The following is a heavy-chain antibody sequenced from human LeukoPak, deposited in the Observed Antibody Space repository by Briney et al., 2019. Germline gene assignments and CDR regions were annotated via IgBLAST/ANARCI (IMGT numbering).Heavy chain of an antibody. Sequence: ASVKVSCKASGYTFTSYYMHWVRQAPGQALEGMGIINPSGGSTSYAQKFQGRVTMTRDMSTSTVYMELSSLRSDATAVYYCARQGYGGHSQGAADYWGQGTLVTVSS. CDR3: ARQGYGGHSQGAADY. D-gene: IGHD4-23*01. CDR2: INPSGGST. J-gene: IGHJ4*02. V-gene: IGHV1-46*01. CDR1: GYTFTSYY.